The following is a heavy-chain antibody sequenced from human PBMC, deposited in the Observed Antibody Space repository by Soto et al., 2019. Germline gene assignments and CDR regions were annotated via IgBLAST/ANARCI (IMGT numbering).Heavy chain of an antibody. CDR2: ISYDGSST. J-gene: IGHJ4*02. CDR1: GFTFSSYG. V-gene: IGHV3-30*03. D-gene: IGHD4-17*01. Sequence: GGSLRLSCAASGFTFSSYGMHWVRQAPGKGLEWVAVISYDGSSTSYADSVKGRFTISRDNAKNTLYLQMNSLRAEDTAVYYCARVPFYYGDYAYYFDYWGQGTLVTVSS. CDR3: ARVPFYYGDYAYYFDY.